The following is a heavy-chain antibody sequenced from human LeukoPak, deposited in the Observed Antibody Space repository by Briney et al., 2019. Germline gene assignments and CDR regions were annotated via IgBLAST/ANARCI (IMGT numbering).Heavy chain of an antibody. V-gene: IGHV3-23*01. CDR3: AKDYKVRSGEPPIDY. D-gene: IGHD7-27*01. Sequence: GGSLRLSCAASGFTFSSYAMSWIRQASGKGLEWVSGIIESGGGTHYADSVKGRFTISRDNSQNTLYLQMISLRAEDTAVYYCAKDYKVRSGEPPIDYWGQGTLVTVSS. CDR1: GFTFSSYA. CDR2: IIESGGGT. J-gene: IGHJ4*02.